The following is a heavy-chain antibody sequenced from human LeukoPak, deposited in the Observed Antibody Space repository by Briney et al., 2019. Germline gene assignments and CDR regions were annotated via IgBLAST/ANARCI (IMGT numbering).Heavy chain of an antibody. J-gene: IGHJ4*02. Sequence: PGGSLRLSCAASGFTFSSYAMGWVRQAPGKGLEWVSSISSSSSYIYYADSVKGRFTISRDNAKNSLYLQMNSLRAEDTAVYYCASLQLWSYWGQGTLVTVSS. CDR3: ASLQLWSY. D-gene: IGHD5-18*01. V-gene: IGHV3-21*01. CDR2: ISSSSSYI. CDR1: GFTFSSYA.